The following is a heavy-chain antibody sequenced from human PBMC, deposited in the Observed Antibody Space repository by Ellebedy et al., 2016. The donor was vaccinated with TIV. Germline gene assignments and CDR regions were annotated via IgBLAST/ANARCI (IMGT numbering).Heavy chain of an antibody. Sequence: SETLSLTCTVSGGSISSYYWSWIRQPPGKGLEWIGYIYYSGSTNYNPSLKSRVTISVDTSKNQFSLKLSSVTAADTAVYYCARVVGVDCTNGVCFRHFDLWGRGTLVTVSS. CDR2: IYYSGST. D-gene: IGHD2-8*01. CDR1: GGSISSYY. CDR3: ARVVGVDCTNGVCFRHFDL. J-gene: IGHJ2*01. V-gene: IGHV4-59*01.